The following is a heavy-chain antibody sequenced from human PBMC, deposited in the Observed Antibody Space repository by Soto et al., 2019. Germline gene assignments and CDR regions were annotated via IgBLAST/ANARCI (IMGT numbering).Heavy chain of an antibody. CDR1: GYSFTSYW. J-gene: IGHJ3*02. Sequence: PGESLKISCKGSGYSFTSYWIAWVRQMPGKGLEWMGLIYAGDSDTKYSPSFQGQVTVSVDKSINTTYLQWSSLKASDTAIYYCASKFGELLADAFDIWGQGTVVTVSS. CDR3: ASKFGELLADAFDI. D-gene: IGHD3-10*01. CDR2: IYAGDSDT. V-gene: IGHV5-51*01.